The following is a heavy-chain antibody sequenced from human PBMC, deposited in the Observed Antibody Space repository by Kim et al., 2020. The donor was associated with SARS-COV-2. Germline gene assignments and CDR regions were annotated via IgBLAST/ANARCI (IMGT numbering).Heavy chain of an antibody. V-gene: IGHV4-39*01. J-gene: IGHJ5*02. CDR2: IYYSGST. Sequence: SETLSLTCTVSGGSISSSSYYWGWIRQPPGKGLEWIGSIYYSGSTYYNPSLKSRVTISVDTSKNQFSLKLSSVTAADTAVYYCARHGRVQQLDWSWFGPWGQGTLVTASS. D-gene: IGHD6-13*01. CDR3: ARHGRVQQLDWSWFGP. CDR1: GGSISSSSYY.